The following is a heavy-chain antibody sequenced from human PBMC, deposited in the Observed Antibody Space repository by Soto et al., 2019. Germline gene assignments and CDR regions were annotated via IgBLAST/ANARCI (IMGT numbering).Heavy chain of an antibody. D-gene: IGHD6-6*01. Sequence: SETLSLTCNVSGASISSDDYYWTWIRQPPGKGLEWIGYIYHTGRTSYNPALRSRLTISIDRSKNQFSLTLSSVSAADTALYYCARDQSSSPDFFDYWGQGTLVTVSS. CDR3: ARDQSSSPDFFDY. CDR2: IYHTGRT. J-gene: IGHJ4*02. CDR1: GASISSDDYY. V-gene: IGHV4-30-4*01.